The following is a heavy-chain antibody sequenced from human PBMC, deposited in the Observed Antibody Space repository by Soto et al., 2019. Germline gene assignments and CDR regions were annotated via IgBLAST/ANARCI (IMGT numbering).Heavy chain of an antibody. V-gene: IGHV1-24*01. J-gene: IGHJ6*02. CDR1: GYTLTELS. Sequence: ASVKVSCKVSGYTLTELSMHWVRQAPGKGLEWMGGFDPEDGETIYAQKFQGRVTMTEDTSTDTAYMELSSLRSEDTAVYYCATPIPRGYSYSFRSYYYYYGMDVWGQGTTVTVSS. D-gene: IGHD5-18*01. CDR2: FDPEDGET. CDR3: ATPIPRGYSYSFRSYYYYYGMDV.